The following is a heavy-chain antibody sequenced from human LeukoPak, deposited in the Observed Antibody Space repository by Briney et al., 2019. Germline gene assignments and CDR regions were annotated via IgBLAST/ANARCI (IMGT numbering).Heavy chain of an antibody. V-gene: IGHV4-30-4*01. D-gene: IGHD3-3*01. CDR3: AREGWSGYYLGRYWYFDL. CDR2: IYYSGST. CDR1: GGSISSGGYY. Sequence: SETPSLTCTVSGGSISSGGYYWRWIRQPPGTGLEWIGYIYYSGSTYYNPSLKSRVTISVDTSKNQFSLKLSSVTAADTAVYYCAREGWSGYYLGRYWYFDLWGRGTLVTVSS. J-gene: IGHJ2*01.